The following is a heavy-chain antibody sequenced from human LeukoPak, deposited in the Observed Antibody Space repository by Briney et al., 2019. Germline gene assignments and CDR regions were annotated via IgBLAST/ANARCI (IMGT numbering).Heavy chain of an antibody. Sequence: SETLSLTCTVSGGSISGYYWNWIRQPPGKGVEWIVYIYYSGSTNYNPSLKSRVTISVDTSKNQFSLRLSSVTAADTAVYFCARDSDSYGYYYMDVWGKGTTVTVSS. D-gene: IGHD5-18*01. V-gene: IGHV4-59*01. CDR2: IYYSGST. J-gene: IGHJ6*03. CDR3: ARDSDSYGYYYMDV. CDR1: GGSISGYY.